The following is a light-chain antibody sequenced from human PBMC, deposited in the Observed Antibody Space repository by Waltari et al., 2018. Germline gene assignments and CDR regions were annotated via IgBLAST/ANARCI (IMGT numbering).Light chain of an antibody. CDR3: SSYTSTKTPA. V-gene: IGLV2-14*01. J-gene: IGLJ2*01. CDR2: EVS. CDR1: SSDVGGYNF. Sequence: QSALTQPASVSGSPGQSLTIFCTGTSSDVGGYNFVSWYQQHPGKAPKLLIYEVSYRPSGISNRFSGSKSGSTASLTISGLQAEDEADYYCSSYTSTKTPAFGGGTKLTVL.